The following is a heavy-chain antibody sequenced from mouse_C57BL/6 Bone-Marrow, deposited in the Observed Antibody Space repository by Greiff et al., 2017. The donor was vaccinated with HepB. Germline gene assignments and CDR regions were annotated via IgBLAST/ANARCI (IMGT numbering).Heavy chain of an antibody. CDR3: ARRREIYYEYEYAMDY. Sequence: VQLQQSGAELVRPGTSVKVSCKASGYAFTNYLIEWVKQRPGQGLEWIGVINPGSGGTNYNEKFKGKATLTADKSSSTAYMQLSSLTSEDSAVYFCARRREIYYEYEYAMDYWGQGTSVTVSS. J-gene: IGHJ4*01. CDR2: INPGSGGT. CDR1: GYAFTNYL. D-gene: IGHD2-4*01. V-gene: IGHV1-54*01.